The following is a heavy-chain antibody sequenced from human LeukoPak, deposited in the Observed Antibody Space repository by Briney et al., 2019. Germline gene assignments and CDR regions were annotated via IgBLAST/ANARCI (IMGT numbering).Heavy chain of an antibody. CDR3: AKSLHNTKWFAAFDC. CDR1: GDSIDSYY. D-gene: IGHD3-10*01. J-gene: IGHJ4*02. CDR2: ISGDGVST. V-gene: IGHV3-23*01. Sequence: ETLSLTCTVSGDSIDSYYWSWVRQAPGKGLEWVSGISGDGVSTWYADSVRGRFATSRDSSKNTLYLQMNSLRGEDAAAYYCAKSLHNTKWFAAFDCWGQGILVTVSS.